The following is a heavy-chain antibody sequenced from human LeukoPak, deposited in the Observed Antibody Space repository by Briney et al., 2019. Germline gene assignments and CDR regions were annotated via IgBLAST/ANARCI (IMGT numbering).Heavy chain of an antibody. Sequence: SVKVSCKASGGTFSSYAISWVRQAPGQGLEWMGGIIPIFGTANYAQKFQGRVTITADESTSTAYMELSSLRSEDTAVYYCARAPYYDFWSGYYDAFDIWGQGTMVTVSS. CDR1: GGTFSSYA. CDR3: ARAPYYDFWSGYYDAFDI. CDR2: IIPIFGTA. J-gene: IGHJ3*02. D-gene: IGHD3-3*01. V-gene: IGHV1-69*13.